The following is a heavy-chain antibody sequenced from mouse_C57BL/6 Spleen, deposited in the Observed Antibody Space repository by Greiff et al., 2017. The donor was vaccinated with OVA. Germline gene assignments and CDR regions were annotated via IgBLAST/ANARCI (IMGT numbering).Heavy chain of an antibody. J-gene: IGHJ4*01. Sequence: EVKLVESGGGLVKPGGSLKLSCAVSGFTFSDYGMHWVRQAPEKALEWVAYISSGSSTIYYADTVKGRFTISRDNAKNTLFLQMTSLKSDDTAMYYCARPGSNYGGCMDYWGQGTSVTVSS. CDR1: GFTFSDYG. CDR2: ISSGSSTI. CDR3: ARPGSNYGGCMDY. V-gene: IGHV5-17*01. D-gene: IGHD2-5*01.